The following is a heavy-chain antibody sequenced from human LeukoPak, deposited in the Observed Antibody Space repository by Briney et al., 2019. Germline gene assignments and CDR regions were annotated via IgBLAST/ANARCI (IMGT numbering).Heavy chain of an antibody. Sequence: GGSLRLSCAASGFTFSSYTMSWVRQAPGKGLEWVSSISGSGGSTYYADSVKGRFTISRDNSKDTVYLQMNSLRAEDTAVYYCASKGGYRGDYWGQGTLVTVSS. D-gene: IGHD5-18*01. V-gene: IGHV3-23*01. J-gene: IGHJ4*02. CDR1: GFTFSSYT. CDR3: ASKGGYRGDY. CDR2: ISGSGGST.